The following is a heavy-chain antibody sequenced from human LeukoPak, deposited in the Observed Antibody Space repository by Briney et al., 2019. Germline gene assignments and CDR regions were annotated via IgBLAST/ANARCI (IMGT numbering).Heavy chain of an antibody. D-gene: IGHD4-23*01. V-gene: IGHV1-69*13. CDR3: ARRDYGGNYYFDY. CDR1: GYTFTSYG. CDR2: IIPIFGTA. Sequence: SVKVSCKASGYTFTSYGISWVRQAPGQGLEWMGGIIPIFGTANYAQKFQGRVTITADESTSTAYMELSSLRSEDTAVYYCARRDYGGNYYFDYWGQGTLVTVSS. J-gene: IGHJ4*02.